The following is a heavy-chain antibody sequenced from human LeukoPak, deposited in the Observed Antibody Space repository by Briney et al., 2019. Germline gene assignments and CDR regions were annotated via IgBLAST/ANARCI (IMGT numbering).Heavy chain of an antibody. V-gene: IGHV5-51*01. CDR1: GYSFTKYW. J-gene: IGHJ4*02. Sequence: GESLKISCHGSGYSFTKYWIAWVRQMPGKGLGWSGGIYPGNSDIRYSPSFQGQFTISADKSISTAYLQWTSLKASDTAMYYCARHNRRSALGTTGSDYWGEGALVTVSS. CDR2: IYPGNSDI. CDR3: ARHNRRSALGTTGSDY. D-gene: IGHD1-1*01.